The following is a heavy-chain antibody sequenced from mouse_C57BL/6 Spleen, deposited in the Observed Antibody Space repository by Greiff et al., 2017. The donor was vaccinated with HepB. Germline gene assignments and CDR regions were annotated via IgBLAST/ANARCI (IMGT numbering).Heavy chain of an antibody. CDR1: GYSITSGYY. Sequence: EVQLVESGPGLVKPSQSLSLTCSVTGYSITSGYYWNWIRQFPGNKLEWMGYISYDGSNNYNPSLKNRISITRDTSKNQFFLKLNSVTTEDTATYYCARYDGYYGGFAYWGQGTLVTVSA. V-gene: IGHV3-6*01. D-gene: IGHD2-3*01. CDR2: ISYDGSN. J-gene: IGHJ3*01. CDR3: ARYDGYYGGFAY.